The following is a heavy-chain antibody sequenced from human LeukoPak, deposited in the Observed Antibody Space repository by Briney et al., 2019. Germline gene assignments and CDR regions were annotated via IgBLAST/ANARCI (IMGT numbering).Heavy chain of an antibody. J-gene: IGHJ4*02. Sequence: GGSLRLSCAASGFTFSSYAMSWVRQAPGKGLEWASAISGSGTSTYYADSVKGRFTISRDNSKNTLYLQMNSLRAEDTAVYYCAKEKEGYSSGWYVDSWGQGTLVTVSS. V-gene: IGHV3-23*01. D-gene: IGHD6-19*01. CDR3: AKEKEGYSSGWYVDS. CDR2: ISGSGTST. CDR1: GFTFSSYA.